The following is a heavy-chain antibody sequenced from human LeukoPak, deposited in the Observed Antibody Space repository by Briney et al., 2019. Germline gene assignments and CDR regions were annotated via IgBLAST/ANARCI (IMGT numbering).Heavy chain of an antibody. CDR1: GFTFSSYA. CDR2: ISGSGGST. J-gene: IGHJ4*02. CDR3: AKDGGGYTLAGYYFDY. V-gene: IGHV3-23*01. Sequence: GGSLRLSCAASGFTFSSYAMSWVRQAPGKGLEWVSAISGSGGSTYYADSVKGRFTISRDNSKNTLYLQMNSLRAEDTAVYYCAKDGGGYTLAGYYFDYWGQGTLVTVPS. D-gene: IGHD5-12*01.